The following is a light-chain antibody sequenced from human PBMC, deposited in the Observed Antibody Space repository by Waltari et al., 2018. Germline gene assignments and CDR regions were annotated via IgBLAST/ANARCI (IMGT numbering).Light chain of an antibody. Sequence: EIVMTQSPATLSVSVWARATLSCRASQRFGSNLAWYQLKPGKAPRLLLSGASPRATGIPARFSGSGSGTEFTLTISSLQSEDFAVYYCQQYNDWPPTFGGGTKVEIK. CDR3: QQYNDWPPT. CDR2: GAS. CDR1: QRFGSN. V-gene: IGKV3-15*01. J-gene: IGKJ4*01.